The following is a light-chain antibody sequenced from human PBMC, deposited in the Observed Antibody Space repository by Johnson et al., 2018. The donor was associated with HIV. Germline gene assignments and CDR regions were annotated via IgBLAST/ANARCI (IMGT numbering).Light chain of an antibody. CDR1: SSNIGNNY. CDR3: GTWDSSLSVLYV. J-gene: IGLJ1*01. Sequence: QAVLTQPPSVSAAPGQKVTISCSGSSSNIGNNYVSWYQQLPGTAPKLLIYDNNKRPSGIPDRFSGSKSGPSATLGITGLQTGDEADYYCGTWDSSLSVLYVFGTGTKVTVL. V-gene: IGLV1-51*01. CDR2: DNN.